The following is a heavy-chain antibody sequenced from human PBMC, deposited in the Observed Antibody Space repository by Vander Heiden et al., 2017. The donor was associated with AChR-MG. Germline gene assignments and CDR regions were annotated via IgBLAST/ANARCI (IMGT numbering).Heavy chain of an antibody. V-gene: IGHV3-23*01. J-gene: IGHJ4*02. CDR1: GFTFSSYA. CDR2: ISGSGGST. D-gene: IGHD3-22*01. CDR3: AKAYYDSSGYYQMFDY. Sequence: EVQLLESGGGLVQPGGSLRLSCAASGFTFSSYAMSWVRQAPGKGLEWVSAISGSGGSTYYADSVKGRFTISRDNSKNTRYLQMNSLRAEETAVYYCAKAYYDSSGYYQMFDYWGQGTLVTVSS.